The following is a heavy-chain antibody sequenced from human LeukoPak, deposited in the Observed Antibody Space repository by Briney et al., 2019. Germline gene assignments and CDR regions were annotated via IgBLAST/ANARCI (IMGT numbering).Heavy chain of an antibody. D-gene: IGHD2-8*01. J-gene: IGHJ4*02. CDR2: VYSGGST. CDR1: GFIVTNNY. CDR3: ARDPPAVLIDTYG. Sequence: GGSLRLSCTASGFIVTNNYINWVRQAPGKGLEWVSLVYSGGSTYCADSVKGRFTISRDNSKNMVYLQMNSLRAEDTAMYYCARDPPAVLIDTYGWGQGTLVTVSS. V-gene: IGHV3-66*01.